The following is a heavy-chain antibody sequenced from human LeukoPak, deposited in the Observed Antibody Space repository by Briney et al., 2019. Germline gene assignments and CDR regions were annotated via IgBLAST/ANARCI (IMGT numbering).Heavy chain of an antibody. D-gene: IGHD1-20*01. Sequence: GASMKVSCKASGYTFIDYCIHWVRQAPGQGLEWMGRINPNSGGTNYAQKFQGRVTMTSDTSISTAYMELSRLRSDDTAVYYCASENNWNDPAYYYYTDVWGKGTTVTVSS. CDR3: ASENNWNDPAYYYYTDV. CDR2: INPNSGGT. CDR1: GYTFIDYC. V-gene: IGHV1-2*06. J-gene: IGHJ6*03.